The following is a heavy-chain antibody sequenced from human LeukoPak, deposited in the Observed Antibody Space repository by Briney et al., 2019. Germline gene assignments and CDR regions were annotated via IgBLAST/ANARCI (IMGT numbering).Heavy chain of an antibody. Sequence: SETLSLTCAVYGGSISSYYWSWIRQPPGKGLEWIGYIYYSGSTNYNPSLKSRVTISVDTSKNQFSLKLSSVTAADTAVYYCAREGGYSGYDSWGQGTLVTVSS. CDR2: IYYSGST. V-gene: IGHV4-59*12. J-gene: IGHJ4*02. CDR3: AREGGYSGYDS. D-gene: IGHD5-12*01. CDR1: GGSISSYY.